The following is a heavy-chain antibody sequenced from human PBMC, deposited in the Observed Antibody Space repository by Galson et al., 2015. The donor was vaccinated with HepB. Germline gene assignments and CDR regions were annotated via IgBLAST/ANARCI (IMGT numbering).Heavy chain of an antibody. V-gene: IGHV1-24*01. Sequence: SVKVSCKVSGSTLTELSMHWVRQAPGKGLEWMGGFDPEDGETIYAQKFQGRVTMTEDTSTDTAYMELSSLRSEDTAVYYCATLDIVVVVAASGRAFDIWGQGTMVTVSS. CDR3: ATLDIVVVVAASGRAFDI. D-gene: IGHD2-15*01. J-gene: IGHJ3*02. CDR2: FDPEDGET. CDR1: GSTLTELS.